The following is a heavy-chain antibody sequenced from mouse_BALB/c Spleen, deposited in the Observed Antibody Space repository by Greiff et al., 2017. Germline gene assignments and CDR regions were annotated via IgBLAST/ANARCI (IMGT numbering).Heavy chain of an antibody. CDR3: ARLYYDYEGGFAY. J-gene: IGHJ3*01. V-gene: IGHV1-87*01. CDR1: GYTFTSYW. Sequence: VQLQQSGAELARPGASVKLSCKASGYTFTSYWMQWVKQRPGQGLEWIGAIYPGDGDTRYTQKFKGKATLTADKSSSTAYMQLSSLASEDSAVYYCARLYYDYEGGFAYWGQGTLVTVSA. D-gene: IGHD2-4*01. CDR2: IYPGDGDT.